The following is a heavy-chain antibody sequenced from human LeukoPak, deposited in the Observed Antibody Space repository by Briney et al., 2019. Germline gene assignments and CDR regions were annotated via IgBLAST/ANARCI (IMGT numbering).Heavy chain of an antibody. CDR3: ASRQRYSSGWYFDC. CDR2: IHYSGST. J-gene: IGHJ4*02. Sequence: SETLSLTCTVSGGTISSYYWNWIRQPPGKGLEWIGYIHYSGSTYYNPSLKSRVTMSVDTSKNQFSLELSSVTAADTAVYYCASRQRYSSGWYFDCWGQGALVTVSS. V-gene: IGHV4-59*04. CDR1: GGTISSYY. D-gene: IGHD6-19*01.